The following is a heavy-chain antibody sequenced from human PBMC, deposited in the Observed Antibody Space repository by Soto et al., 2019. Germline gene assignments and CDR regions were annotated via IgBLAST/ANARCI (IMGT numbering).Heavy chain of an antibody. CDR2: IFSNDET. Sequence: DLEWLAHIFSNDETSYRTSLKSRLTISKDTSKNQVVLTMANMDPGDTATYYCARISRFAYDFDRWGQGIPVTVSS. V-gene: IGHV2-26*01. D-gene: IGHD3-16*01. J-gene: IGHJ4*02. CDR3: ARISRFAYDFDR.